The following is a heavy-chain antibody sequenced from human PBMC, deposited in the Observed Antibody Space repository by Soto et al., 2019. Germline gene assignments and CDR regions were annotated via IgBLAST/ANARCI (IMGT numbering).Heavy chain of an antibody. D-gene: IGHD2-2*01. V-gene: IGHV3-23*01. J-gene: IGHJ6*02. CDR3: ATPHCSSISCSPMDV. Sequence: VGSLRLSCAASGFTFSSYAMSWVRQAPGKGLEWVSAISGSGGSTYYADSVKGRLTISRDNSKNTLYLQMNSLRAEDTAVYYCATPHCSSISCSPMDVWGQGTTVTVSS. CDR1: GFTFSSYA. CDR2: ISGSGGST.